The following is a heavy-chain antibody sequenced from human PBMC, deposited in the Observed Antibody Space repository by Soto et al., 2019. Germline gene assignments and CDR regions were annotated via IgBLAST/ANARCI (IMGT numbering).Heavy chain of an antibody. J-gene: IGHJ4*02. CDR3: ARRYGSGFDY. V-gene: IGHV4-59*08. CDR2: IYYSRST. CDR1: GGSISSYY. Sequence: QVQLQESGPGLVKPSETLSLTCTGSGGSISSYYWSWIRQPPGKGLEWIGYIYYSRSTNYNPSLKIRVTISVDTSKNQFSLTLSSVTAADTAVYYCARRYGSGFDYWGQGTLVTVSS. D-gene: IGHD3-10*01.